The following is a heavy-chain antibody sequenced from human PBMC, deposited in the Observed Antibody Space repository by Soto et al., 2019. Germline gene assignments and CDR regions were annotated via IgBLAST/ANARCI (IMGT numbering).Heavy chain of an antibody. J-gene: IGHJ4*02. CDR3: ARMGDGSGSYPY. CDR1: GGTFGSYA. D-gene: IGHD3-10*01. Sequence: QVQLVQSGAEVKKPGCSVKVSSKATGGTFGSYAISWVRQAPGEGLEWMGGIIPIFGTANYAQKFQGRVTITADESTSTAYMELSSLRSEDTAVYYCARMGDGSGSYPYWGQGTLVTVSS. CDR2: IIPIFGTA. V-gene: IGHV1-69*12.